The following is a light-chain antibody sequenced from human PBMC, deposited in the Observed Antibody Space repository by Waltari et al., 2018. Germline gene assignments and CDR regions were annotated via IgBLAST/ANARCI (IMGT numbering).Light chain of an antibody. Sequence: QSALTQPASMSGSHGQPITISCIGTSSDVDGFNFVSWYQHYPGKAPNLIIYDVANRPSGVSHRFSGSRSGNTASLTISGLQAEDEADYYCSSYTSVNTRFGGGTKLTVL. CDR2: DVA. V-gene: IGLV2-14*03. J-gene: IGLJ2*01. CDR1: SSDVDGFNF. CDR3: SSYTSVNTR.